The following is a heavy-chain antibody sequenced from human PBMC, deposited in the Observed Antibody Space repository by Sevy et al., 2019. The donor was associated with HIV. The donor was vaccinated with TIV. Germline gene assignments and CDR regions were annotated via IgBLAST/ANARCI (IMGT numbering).Heavy chain of an antibody. CDR1: GFTFSSYW. D-gene: IGHD5-18*01. J-gene: IGHJ6*02. Sequence: GSLRLSCAASGFTFSSYWMSWVRQAPGKGLEWVANIKQDGSEKYYVDSVKGRFTISRDNAKNSLYLQMNSLGAEDTAVYYCARVGTAMVSFFLDVWGQGTTVTVSS. CDR2: IKQDGSEK. CDR3: ARVGTAMVSFFLDV. V-gene: IGHV3-7*01.